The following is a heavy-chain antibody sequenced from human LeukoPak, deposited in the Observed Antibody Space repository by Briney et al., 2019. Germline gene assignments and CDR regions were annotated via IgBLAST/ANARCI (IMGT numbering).Heavy chain of an antibody. V-gene: IGHV4-34*01. J-gene: IGHJ3*02. Sequence: KTSETLSLTCAVYGGSFSGYYWSWIRQPPGKGLEWIGEINHSGSTNYNPSPKSRVTISVDTSKNQFSLKLSSVTAADTAVYYCAREGASRILNAFDIWGQGTMVTVSS. D-gene: IGHD3-3*01. CDR3: AREGASRILNAFDI. CDR2: INHSGST. CDR1: GGSFSGYY.